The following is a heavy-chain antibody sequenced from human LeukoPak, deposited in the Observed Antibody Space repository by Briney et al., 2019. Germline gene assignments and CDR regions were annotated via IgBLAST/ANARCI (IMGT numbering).Heavy chain of an antibody. CDR3: ARDVVTMIDY. CDR2: ISYDGSNK. J-gene: IGHJ4*02. Sequence: PGRSLRLSCAASGFTFSSYAMHWVRQAPGKGLEWVAVISYDGSNKYYADSVKGRFTISRDNSKNTLYLQMNSLRAEDTAVYYCARDVVTMIDYWGQGTLVTVSS. CDR1: GFTFSSYA. V-gene: IGHV3-30-3*01. D-gene: IGHD3-22*01.